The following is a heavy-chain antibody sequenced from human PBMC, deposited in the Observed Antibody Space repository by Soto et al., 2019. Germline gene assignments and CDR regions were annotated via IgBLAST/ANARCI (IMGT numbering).Heavy chain of an antibody. CDR2: TLYRSSKWYN. J-gene: IGHJ6*02. Sequence: PSQTLSLTCVISGDSVSTNIAAWSWIRQSPSRGLKCLGRTLYRSSKWYNEYAVSVKSRMTINPDTSKNQFSLQLNFVTPEDTAVYYCARDAAPTLNYPHGMDVWGQGTAVTVSS. CDR1: GDSVSTNIAA. D-gene: IGHD1-7*01. V-gene: IGHV6-1*01. CDR3: ARDAAPTLNYPHGMDV.